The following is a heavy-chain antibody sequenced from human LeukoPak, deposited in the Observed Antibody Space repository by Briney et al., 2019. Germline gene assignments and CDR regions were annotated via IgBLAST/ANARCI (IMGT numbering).Heavy chain of an antibody. V-gene: IGHV1-69*04. CDR3: ARDRVVVVVAATRRAYYFDY. D-gene: IGHD2-15*01. Sequence: GASVKVSCKASGGTFSSYAISWVRQAPGQGLEWMGRIIPILGKANYAQKFQGRVTITADKSTSTAYMELSSLRSEDTAVYYCARDRVVVVVAATRRAYYFDYWGQGTLVTVSS. CDR1: GGTFSSYA. CDR2: IIPILGKA. J-gene: IGHJ4*02.